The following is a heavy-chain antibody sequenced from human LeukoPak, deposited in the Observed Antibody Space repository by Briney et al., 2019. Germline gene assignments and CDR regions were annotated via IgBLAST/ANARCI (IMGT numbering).Heavy chain of an antibody. CDR3: ARRDYYGLNAFDI. V-gene: IGHV4-59*08. D-gene: IGHD3-10*01. J-gene: IGHJ3*02. CDR1: GGSISSYY. Sequence: SETLSLTCTVSGGSISSYYWSWIRQPPGKGLEWIGYIYYSGSTNYNPSLKSRVTISVDTSKNQFSLRLSSVTAADTAVYYCARRDYYGLNAFDIWGQGTMVTVSS. CDR2: IYYSGST.